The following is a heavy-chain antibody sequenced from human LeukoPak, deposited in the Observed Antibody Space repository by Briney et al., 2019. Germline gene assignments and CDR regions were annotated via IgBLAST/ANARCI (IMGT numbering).Heavy chain of an antibody. D-gene: IGHD5-18*01. J-gene: IGHJ4*02. CDR2: IKQDGSEK. CDR3: ARRATTERGHSYGLDF. Sequence: GGSLRLSCAASGFTFSSYWMSWVRQAPGKGLEWVANIKQDGSEKYNVDSVKGRFTISRDNAKNSLYLQMNSLRAEDTAMYYCARRATTERGHSYGLDFWGQGTLVTVSS. V-gene: IGHV3-7*01. CDR1: GFTFSSYW.